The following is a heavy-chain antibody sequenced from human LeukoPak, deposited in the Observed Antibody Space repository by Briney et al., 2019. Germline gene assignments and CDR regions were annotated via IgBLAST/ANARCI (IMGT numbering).Heavy chain of an antibody. CDR1: GGSISSYY. CDR3: ARVLTYYDILTGYSPYNWFDP. CDR2: LYYSVNT. D-gene: IGHD3-9*01. J-gene: IGHJ5*02. V-gene: IGHV4-59*01. Sequence: PSETLSLTCTVSGGSISSYYWSWIRQPPGKGLEWIGYLYYSVNTNYNPSLKSRVTMSVDTSKNQFSLKLSSVTAADTAVYYCARVLTYYDILTGYSPYNWFDPWGQGTPVTVSS.